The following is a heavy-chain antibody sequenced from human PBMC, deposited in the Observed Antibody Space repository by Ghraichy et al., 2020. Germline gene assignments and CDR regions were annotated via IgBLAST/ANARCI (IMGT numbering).Heavy chain of an antibody. CDR2: IIPILGIA. Sequence: SVKVSCKASGGTFSSYAISWVRQAPGQGLEWMGRIIPILGIANYAQKFQGRVTITADKSTSTAYMELSSLRSEDTAVYYCTVIGYCSGGSCYSLDYWGQGTLVTVSS. J-gene: IGHJ4*02. V-gene: IGHV1-69*04. CDR3: TVIGYCSGGSCYSLDY. CDR1: GGTFSSYA. D-gene: IGHD2-15*01.